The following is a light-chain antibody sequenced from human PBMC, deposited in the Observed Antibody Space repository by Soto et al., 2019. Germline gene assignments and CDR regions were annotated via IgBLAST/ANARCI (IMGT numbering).Light chain of an antibody. CDR3: QQYGSSHRFT. J-gene: IGKJ4*01. CDR1: QSVSSSY. Sequence: EIVLTQSPGTLSLSPGERATLSCRASQSVSSSYLAWYQQKPGQAPRLLIYGASSRATGIPDRFSGSGSGTDFTLTISRLEREDFAVYYCQQYGSSHRFTFGGGTKVEIK. V-gene: IGKV3-20*01. CDR2: GAS.